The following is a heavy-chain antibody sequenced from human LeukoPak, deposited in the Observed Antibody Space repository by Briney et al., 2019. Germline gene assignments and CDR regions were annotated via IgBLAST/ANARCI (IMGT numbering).Heavy chain of an antibody. CDR1: GLRFRNYG. CDR2: IWYDGSNQ. Sequence: GGSLRLSCVASGLRFRNYGMHWVRQAPGKGLEWVAVIWYDGSNQYYVDSVKGRFTVSRDNAKNTLYLQMNSLRAEDTAVYYCARDSDYGGHTNWFDPWGQGTLVTVSS. J-gene: IGHJ5*02. CDR3: ARDSDYGGHTNWFDP. D-gene: IGHD4-23*01. V-gene: IGHV3-33*01.